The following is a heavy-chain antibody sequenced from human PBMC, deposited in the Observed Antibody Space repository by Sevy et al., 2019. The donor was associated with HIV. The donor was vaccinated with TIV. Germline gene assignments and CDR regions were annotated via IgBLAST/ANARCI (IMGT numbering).Heavy chain of an antibody. CDR2: ISYDGSNK. Sequence: GGSLRLSCAASGFTFSSYAMHWVRQAPGKGLEWVAVISYDGSNKYYADSVKGRFTISRDNSKNTLYLQMSSLRAEDTAVYYCAAQMLRDHDAFDIWGQGTMVTVSS. CDR1: GFTFSSYA. J-gene: IGHJ3*02. CDR3: AAQMLRDHDAFDI. V-gene: IGHV3-30*04. D-gene: IGHD2-2*01.